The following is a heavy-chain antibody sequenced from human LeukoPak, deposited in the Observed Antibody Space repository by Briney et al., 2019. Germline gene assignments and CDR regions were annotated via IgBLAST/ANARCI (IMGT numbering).Heavy chain of an antibody. CDR1: SYSFTSYG. J-gene: IGHJ5*02. CDR3: ARDTKRSRARWENLGFDP. V-gene: IGHV1-18*01. D-gene: IGHD1-26*01. CDR2: ISAYNGNT. Sequence: ASVKVSCKASSYSFTSYGFSWVRQAPGQGLEWMGWISAYNGNTKYAQKLQGRVTMTTDTSTSTDYMELRGLRSDDTAVYYCARDTKRSRARWENLGFDPWGQGTLFTVSS.